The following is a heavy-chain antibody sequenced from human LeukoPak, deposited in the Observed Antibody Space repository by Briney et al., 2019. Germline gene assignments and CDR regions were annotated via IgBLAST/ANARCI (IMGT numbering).Heavy chain of an antibody. CDR2: INHSGSS. CDR1: GGSFSGYR. J-gene: IGHJ4*02. CDR3: ARARETAPIDS. Sequence: PSETLSLTCAVYGGSFSGYRWTWIRQAPGKGLEWIGEINHSGSSNYNPSLKSRVAIAVDTSKNQFSLKVRSVTAADTAVYYCARARETAPIDSWGQGTLVTVSS. V-gene: IGHV4-34*01. D-gene: IGHD5-18*01.